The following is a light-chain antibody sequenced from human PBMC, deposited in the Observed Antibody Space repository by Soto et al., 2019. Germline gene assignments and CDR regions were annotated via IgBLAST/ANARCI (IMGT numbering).Light chain of an antibody. CDR3: QSYDSSLSGYV. CDR2: ANS. J-gene: IGLJ1*01. V-gene: IGLV1-40*01. CDR1: SSNIGAGYD. Sequence: QSVLTQPPSVSGAPGQRVTIACTGSSSNIGAGYDVHWYQQLPGTAPKLLIYANSNRPSGVPGRFSASKSGTSASLAITGLQAEDEAEYYCQSYDSSLSGYVFGTGTKGTVL.